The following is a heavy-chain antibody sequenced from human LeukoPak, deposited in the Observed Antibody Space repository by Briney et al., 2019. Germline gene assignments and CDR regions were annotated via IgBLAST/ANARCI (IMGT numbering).Heavy chain of an antibody. J-gene: IGHJ6*03. D-gene: IGHD4-11*01. Sequence: SETLSLTCTVSGGSISSGSYYWSWIRQPAGKGLEWIGRIYTSGSTNYNPSLKSRVTISVDTSKNQFSLKLSSVTAADTAVYYCARVARVTVTSVVYYYMDVWGKGTTVTVSS. CDR2: IYTSGST. CDR3: ARVARVTVTSVVYYYMDV. CDR1: GGSISSGSYY. V-gene: IGHV4-61*02.